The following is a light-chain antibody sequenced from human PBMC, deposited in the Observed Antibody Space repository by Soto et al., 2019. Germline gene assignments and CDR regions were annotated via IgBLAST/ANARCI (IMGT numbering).Light chain of an antibody. CDR1: QSVSSNY. Sequence: EIVLTQSPGTLSLSPGGRATLSCRASQSVSSNYLAWYQQKPGQAPRLLISDASSRATGIPDRFSGSGSGTDFTLTISRLEPEDFALYYCQQYGGSPITFGQGTLLEIK. V-gene: IGKV3-20*01. CDR3: QQYGGSPIT. J-gene: IGKJ5*01. CDR2: DAS.